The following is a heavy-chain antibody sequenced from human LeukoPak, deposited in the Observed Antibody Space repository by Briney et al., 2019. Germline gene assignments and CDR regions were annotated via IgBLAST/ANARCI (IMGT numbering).Heavy chain of an antibody. CDR2: VFYNGAT. D-gene: IGHD2-21*02. Sequence: SETLSLTCIVSGGSISSSIYYWAWVRQPPGKGLEWIGTVFYNGATQYSPSLRSRVTISIDTSTNQFSLKLTSVTAADTALYYCARHALYCGGDRRGCWYFDLWGRGTLVTVSS. J-gene: IGHJ2*01. CDR3: ARHALYCGGDRRGCWYFDL. V-gene: IGHV4-39*07. CDR1: GGSISSSIYY.